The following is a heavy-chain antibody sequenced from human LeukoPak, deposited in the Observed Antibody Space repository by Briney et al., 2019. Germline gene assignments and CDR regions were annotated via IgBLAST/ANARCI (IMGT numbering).Heavy chain of an antibody. J-gene: IGHJ3*02. D-gene: IGHD2-2*01. CDR1: GGSISSSSYY. CDR3: ASQIVVVPAALDAFDI. V-gene: IGHV4-39*01. CDR2: IYYSEST. Sequence: SETLSHTCTVSGGSISSSSYYWGWIRQPPGKGLEWIGSIYYSESTYYNPSLKSRVTISVDTSKNQFSLKLSSVTAADTAVYYCASQIVVVPAALDAFDIWGQGTMVTVSS.